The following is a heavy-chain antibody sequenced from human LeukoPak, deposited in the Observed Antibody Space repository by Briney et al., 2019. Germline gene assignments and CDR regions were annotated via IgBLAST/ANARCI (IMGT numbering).Heavy chain of an antibody. CDR1: GFIFSSYS. J-gene: IGHJ6*03. V-gene: IGHV3-48*01. CDR2: ISSSSSTI. D-gene: IGHD2-2*01. Sequence: PGGSLRLSCAASGFIFSSYSMNWVRQAPGKGLEWVSYISSSSSTIYYAGSVKGRFTISRDNAKNSLYLQMNSLRAEDTAVYYCARDRPYCSSTSCYYMDVWGKGITVTVSS. CDR3: ARDRPYCSSTSCYYMDV.